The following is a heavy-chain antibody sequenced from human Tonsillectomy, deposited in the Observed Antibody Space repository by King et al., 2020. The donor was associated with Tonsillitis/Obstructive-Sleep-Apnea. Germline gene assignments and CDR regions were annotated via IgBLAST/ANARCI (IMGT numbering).Heavy chain of an antibody. J-gene: IGHJ3*02. CDR2: ISYDGSNK. D-gene: IGHD3-22*01. V-gene: IGHV3-30*04. CDR3: ATFYDSSGYDAFDI. CDR1: GFTFSSYA. Sequence: VQLVESGGGVVQPGRSLRLSCAASGFTFSSYAMHWVRQAPGKGLEWVAVISYDGSNKYYADSVKGRFTISRDNSKNTLYLQMNSLRAEDTAVYYCATFYDSSGYDAFDIWGQGTMVTVSS.